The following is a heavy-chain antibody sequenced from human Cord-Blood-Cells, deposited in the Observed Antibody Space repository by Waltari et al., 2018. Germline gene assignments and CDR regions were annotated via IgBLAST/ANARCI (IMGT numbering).Heavy chain of an antibody. CDR3: ARGSSEDHFSV. V-gene: IGHV1-69*06. CDR2: IIPIFGTA. D-gene: IGHD6-6*01. CDR1: GGPLSSYP. J-gene: IGHJ6*02. Sequence: QVQLVQSGAEVKKPGSSVKVSCKASGGPLSSYPISWARQHPGQGLEWMGGIIPIFGTANYAQKFQGRVTITADKSTSTAYMELSSLRSEDTAVYYCARGSSEDHFSVWGQGTTVTVSS.